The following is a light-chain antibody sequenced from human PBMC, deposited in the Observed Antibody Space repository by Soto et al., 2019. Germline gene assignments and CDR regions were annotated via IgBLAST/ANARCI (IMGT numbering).Light chain of an antibody. CDR3: QQYHSFSFT. V-gene: IGKV1-5*01. CDR2: DVF. CDR1: QSVSSNY. J-gene: IGKJ2*01. Sequence: TQSPGTLSLSPGERATLSCRASQSVSSNYLAWYQQKPGRAPKLLIYDVFNLQSGVPSRFSGSGSGTEFTLTISSLQPDDSATYYCQQYHSFSFTFGQGTKLEIK.